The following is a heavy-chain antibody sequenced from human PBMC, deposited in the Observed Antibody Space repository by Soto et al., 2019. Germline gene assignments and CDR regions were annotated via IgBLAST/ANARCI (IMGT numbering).Heavy chain of an antibody. J-gene: IGHJ4*02. Sequence: EVQLVESGGGLVKPGGSLRLSCAASGFTFNTAWLTWVRQAPGKGLEWVGRIKGKPDGGTTDYAAPVEGRFTISRDDSQNTLFLQMNSLKTEDTAVYYCTAGSPFHYWGPGTLVTVSS. CDR2: IKGKPDGGTT. V-gene: IGHV3-15*01. CDR1: GFTFNTAW. CDR3: TAGSPFHY.